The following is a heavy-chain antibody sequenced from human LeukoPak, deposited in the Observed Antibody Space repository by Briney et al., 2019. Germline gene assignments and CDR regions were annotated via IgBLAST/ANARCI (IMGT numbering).Heavy chain of an antibody. CDR2: IIPIFGTA. Sequence: SVKVSCKASGGTFSSYAISWVRQAPGQGLEWMGGIIPIFGTANYAQKFQGRVTITADESTSTAYMELSSLRSEDTAVYYCARGVTYYYDNSGYVPYYFAHWGQGTLVIVSS. V-gene: IGHV1-69*01. CDR3: ARGVTYYYDNSGYVPYYFAH. D-gene: IGHD3-22*01. CDR1: GGTFSSYA. J-gene: IGHJ4*02.